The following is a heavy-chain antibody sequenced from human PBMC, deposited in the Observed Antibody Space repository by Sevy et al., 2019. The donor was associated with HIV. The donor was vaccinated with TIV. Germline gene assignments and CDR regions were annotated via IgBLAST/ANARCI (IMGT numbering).Heavy chain of an antibody. V-gene: IGHV1-69*13. CDR3: ADHKIAADHYYYGMDV. CDR2: IIPIFGTA. CDR1: GGTFSSYA. D-gene: IGHD6-13*01. J-gene: IGHJ6*02. Sequence: ASVKVSCKASGGTFSSYAISWVRQAPGQGLEWMGGIIPIFGTANYAQKFQGRVTITADESTSTAYMELSSLRSEDTAVYYCADHKIAADHYYYGMDVWGQGTTVTVSS.